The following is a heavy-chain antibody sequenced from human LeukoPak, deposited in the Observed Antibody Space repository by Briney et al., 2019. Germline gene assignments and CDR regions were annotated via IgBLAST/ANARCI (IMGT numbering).Heavy chain of an antibody. V-gene: IGHV3-23*01. Sequence: PGGSLRLSCAASGFTSSNYAMSWVRQAPGKGLEWVSGISNAGSTYYADSVKGRFTISRDNSKNTLYLQMNSLRAEDTAVYSCAKESYSGSGSYYDAGDYWGQGTLVTVSS. D-gene: IGHD3-10*01. CDR2: ISNAGST. CDR3: AKESYSGSGSYYDAGDY. CDR1: GFTSSNYA. J-gene: IGHJ4*02.